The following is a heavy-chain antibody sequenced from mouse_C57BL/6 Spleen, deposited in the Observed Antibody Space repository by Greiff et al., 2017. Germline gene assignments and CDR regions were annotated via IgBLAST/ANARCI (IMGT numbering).Heavy chain of an antibody. Sequence: VQLQQSGPELVKPGASVKISCKASGYAFSSSWMNWVKQRPGKGLEWIGRIYPGDGDTNYNGKFKGQATLTADKSSSTAYMQLSSLTSEDSEFYFCARSYGYDAMDCWGQGTSVTVSS. D-gene: IGHD1-1*02. CDR1: GYAFSSSW. CDR2: IYPGDGDT. CDR3: ARSYGYDAMDC. J-gene: IGHJ4*01. V-gene: IGHV1-82*01.